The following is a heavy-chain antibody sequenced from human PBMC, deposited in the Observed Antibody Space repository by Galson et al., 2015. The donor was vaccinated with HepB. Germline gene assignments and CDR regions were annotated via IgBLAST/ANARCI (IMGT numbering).Heavy chain of an antibody. CDR1: GFSLSDPW. D-gene: IGHD2-2*01. J-gene: IGHJ3*02. CDR2: IKSKANGGTA. Sequence: SLRLSCAASGFSLSDPWMSWVRQAPGKGLEWVGRIKSKANGGTADYAAPVEGRFTISRDDSKNTLYLQMNSLKTEDTAVYYCTTVKGQQLLSLNIWGQGTMVTVSS. CDR3: TTVKGQQLLSLNI. V-gene: IGHV3-15*01.